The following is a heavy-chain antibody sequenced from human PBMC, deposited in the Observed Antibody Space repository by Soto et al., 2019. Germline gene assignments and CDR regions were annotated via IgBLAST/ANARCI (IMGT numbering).Heavy chain of an antibody. CDR1: GFTFSSYE. CDR2: ISSSGSTI. J-gene: IGHJ4*02. D-gene: IGHD3-22*01. CDR3: ARDVYYYDSSGYFDY. V-gene: IGHV3-48*03. Sequence: GGSLRLSCAASGFTFSSYEMNWVRQAPGKGLEWVSYISSSGSTIYYADSVKGRFTISRDNAKNSLYLQMNSLRAEDTAVYYCARDVYYYDSSGYFDYWGQGTLVTVSS.